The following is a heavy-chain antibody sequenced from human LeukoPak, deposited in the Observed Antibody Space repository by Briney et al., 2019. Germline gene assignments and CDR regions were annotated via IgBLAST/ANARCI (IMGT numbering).Heavy chain of an antibody. CDR2: INHSGHT. D-gene: IGHD1-14*01. CDR3: ARGPLANRPRGFDT. Sequence: SETLSLTCALYVESFYVYYWSCMPQPTGKGRKCIVEINHSGHTNYNPSLKGRVTISVDTSKNQFSLKLSSVTATDTAVYDYARGPLANRPRGFDTWGQGTQVTVSS. J-gene: IGHJ5*02. V-gene: IGHV4-34*01. CDR1: VESFYVYY.